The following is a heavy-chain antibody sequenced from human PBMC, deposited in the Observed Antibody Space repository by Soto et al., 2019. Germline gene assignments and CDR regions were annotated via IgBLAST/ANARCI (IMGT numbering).Heavy chain of an antibody. CDR1: GGSISSYY. D-gene: IGHD6-13*01. CDR3: AREYSSSWHGYNWFDP. CDR2: IYYSGST. J-gene: IGHJ5*02. V-gene: IGHV4-59*01. Sequence: SETLSLTCTVSGGSISSYYLSWIRQPPGKGLEWIGYIYYSGSTNYNPSLKSRVTIAVDTSKNQFSLKLSSVTAADTAVYYCAREYSSSWHGYNWFDPWGQGTLVTVSS.